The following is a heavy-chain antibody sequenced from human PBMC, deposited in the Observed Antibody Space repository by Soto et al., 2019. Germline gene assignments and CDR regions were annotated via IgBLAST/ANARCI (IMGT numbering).Heavy chain of an antibody. CDR1: GFSFRSYA. Sequence: QLLESGGGLIQPGGSLRLSCEASGFSFRSYALSWVRQAPGKGLEWVSTFSAGGSAYYADSVKGRFTIAKDTSKNTLILQARSLRAEDTAVYYCAKESMPEHYGDTLFDYWGQGTRVTVSS. CDR3: AKESMPEHYGDTLFDY. J-gene: IGHJ4*02. D-gene: IGHD4-17*01. CDR2: FSAGGSA. V-gene: IGHV3-23*01.